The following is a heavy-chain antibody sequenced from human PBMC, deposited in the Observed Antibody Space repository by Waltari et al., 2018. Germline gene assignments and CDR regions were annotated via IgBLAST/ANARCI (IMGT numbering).Heavy chain of an antibody. CDR3: ATGYNGEPGYSSGWYRDY. D-gene: IGHD6-19*01. Sequence: QVQLVQSGAEVKKPGSSVKVSCKASGGTFSSYAISWVRQAPGQGLEWMGRIIPIFGTANYAQKFQGRVTITADKSTSTAYMELSSLRSEDTAVYYCATGYNGEPGYSSGWYRDYWGQGTLVTVSS. J-gene: IGHJ4*02. V-gene: IGHV1-69*08. CDR2: IIPIFGTA. CDR1: GGTFSSYA.